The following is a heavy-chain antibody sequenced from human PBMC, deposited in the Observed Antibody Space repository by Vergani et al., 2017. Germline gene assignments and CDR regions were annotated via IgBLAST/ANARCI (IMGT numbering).Heavy chain of an antibody. V-gene: IGHV1-3*01. CDR2: INAGNGNT. CDR1: GYTFTSYA. Sequence: QVQLVQSGAEVKKPGASVKVSCKASGYTFTSYAMHWVRQAPGQRLELMGWINAGNGNTKYSQKFQGRVTITRDTSASTVYMELSSLRSEDTAVYYCARDYNGAADWFDPWGQGTLVTVSS. CDR3: ARDYNGAADWFDP. J-gene: IGHJ5*02. D-gene: IGHD3-10*01.